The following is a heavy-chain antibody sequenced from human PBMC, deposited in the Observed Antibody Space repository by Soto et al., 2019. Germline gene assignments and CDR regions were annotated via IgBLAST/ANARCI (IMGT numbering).Heavy chain of an antibody. D-gene: IGHD2-21*02. J-gene: IGHJ4*02. CDR1: GFTFSSYA. CDR2: ITGGGGGT. Sequence: EVQLLESGGGLVQPGGSLRLSCAASGFTFSSYAMSWVRQAPGKGLEWVSAITGGGGGTYYANSVKGRFTISRDNSKNTLYLQLTSLRAEDTAVYYCAKDSNGDYYVCGGYCRHRDDYWGQGTLVTVSS. V-gene: IGHV3-23*01. CDR3: AKDSNGDYYVCGGYCRHRDDY.